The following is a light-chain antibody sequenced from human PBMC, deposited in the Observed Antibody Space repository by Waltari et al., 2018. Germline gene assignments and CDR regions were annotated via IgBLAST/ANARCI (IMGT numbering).Light chain of an antibody. J-gene: IGKJ2*01. CDR3: QQYNNWPQT. CDR1: QNINAK. V-gene: IGKV3-15*01. CDR2: GRS. Sequence: DILMMQSPATLSVSLGERATLSCRASQNINAKLAWYQLRPGQAPRLLITGRSTRATVLPARFSCSGFGMEFTLTISGLQSEDFAVYSCQQYNNWPQTFGQGTKLEV.